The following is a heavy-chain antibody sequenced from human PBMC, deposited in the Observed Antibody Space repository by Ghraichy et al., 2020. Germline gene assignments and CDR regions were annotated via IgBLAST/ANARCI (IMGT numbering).Heavy chain of an antibody. CDR2: ISYDGNNE. D-gene: IGHD3-3*01. J-gene: IGHJ4*02. CDR1: GFTFSNFG. V-gene: IGHV3-30*18. Sequence: GGSLRLSCAASGFTFSNFGMHWVRQGPGKGLEWVAVISYDGNNEYYPDSVKGRFTISRDNSKNTLYLQMNSLRAEDTAMYYCAKDKTYDFWSGSYFDYWGQGTLVTVTS. CDR3: AKDKTYDFWSGSYFDY.